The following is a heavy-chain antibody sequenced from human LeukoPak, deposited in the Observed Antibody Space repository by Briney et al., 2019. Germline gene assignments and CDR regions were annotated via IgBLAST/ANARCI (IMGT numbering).Heavy chain of an antibody. J-gene: IGHJ4*02. Sequence: SETLSLTCTVSGGSISSSSYYWSWIRQHPGKGLEWIGYIYYSGSTYYNPSLKSRVTISVDTSKNQFSLKLSSVTAADTAVYYCARVRRERFDYWGQGTLVTVSS. CDR2: IYYSGST. D-gene: IGHD1-26*01. V-gene: IGHV4-31*03. CDR1: GGSISSSSYY. CDR3: ARVRRERFDY.